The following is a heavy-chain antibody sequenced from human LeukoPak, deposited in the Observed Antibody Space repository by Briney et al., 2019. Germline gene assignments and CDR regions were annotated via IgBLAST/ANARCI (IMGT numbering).Heavy chain of an antibody. CDR2: INPNSGGT. V-gene: IGHV1-2*02. CDR1: GYTFTSYD. D-gene: IGHD2-2*01. Sequence: ASVKVSCKASGYTFTSYDINWVRQATGQGLEWMGWINPNSGGTNYAQKFQGRVTMTRDTSISTAYMELSRLRSDDTAVYYCARAASSSRAYYYYYYMDVWGKGTTVTVSS. CDR3: ARAASSSRAYYYYYYMDV. J-gene: IGHJ6*03.